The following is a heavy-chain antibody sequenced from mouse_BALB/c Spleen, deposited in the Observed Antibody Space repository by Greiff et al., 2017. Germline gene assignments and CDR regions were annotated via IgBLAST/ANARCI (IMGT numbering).Heavy chain of an antibody. Sequence: VQLKESGPELVKPGASVKMSCKASGYTFTSYVIHWVKQKPGQGLEWIGYINPYNDGTKYNEKFKGKATLTSDKSSSTAYMELSSLTSEDSAVYYCARRRDRYDDAMDYWGQGTSVTVSS. CDR2: INPYNDGT. CDR1: GYTFTSYV. D-gene: IGHD2-14*01. V-gene: IGHV1-14*01. CDR3: ARRRDRYDDAMDY. J-gene: IGHJ4*01.